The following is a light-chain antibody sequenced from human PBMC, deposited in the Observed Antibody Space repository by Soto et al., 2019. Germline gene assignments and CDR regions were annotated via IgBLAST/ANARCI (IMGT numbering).Light chain of an antibody. J-gene: IGKJ1*01. V-gene: IGKV3-15*01. CDR2: DAS. CDR3: QHYSDSPT. Sequence: EIVMTQSPATLSVSPGERVTLSCRTSEGVGLKLTWYQLKPGLPPRLLFYDASTRATGLPARFSGSGAGTEFTLSISSLQSEDFATYDCQHYSDSPTFGQGTKVEIK. CDR1: EGVGLK.